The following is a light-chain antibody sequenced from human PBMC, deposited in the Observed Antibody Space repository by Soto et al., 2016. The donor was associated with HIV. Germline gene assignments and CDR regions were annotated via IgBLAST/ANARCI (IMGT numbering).Light chain of an antibody. Sequence: SSVLTQPPSVSVAPGKTARITCGGDNLGSKSVHWYQQKPGQAPVLVVYDDGDRPSGIPERFSGSNSANTATLTIGGVEAGDEADYYCQVWDTSSDHVVFGGRT. CDR3: QVWDTSSDHVV. CDR2: DDG. CDR1: NLGSKS. J-gene: IGLJ2*01. V-gene: IGLV3-21*01.